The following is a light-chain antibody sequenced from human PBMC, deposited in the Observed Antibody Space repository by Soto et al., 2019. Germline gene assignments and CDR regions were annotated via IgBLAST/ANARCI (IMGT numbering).Light chain of an antibody. CDR3: QQYGTSPPRT. CDR2: GAS. Sequence: EIVLTQSPGTLSLSPGERATLSCRASQSVSSSYLAWYQQKPGQAPRLLINGASSRATGIPDRFSGSGSGTEFPLTISRLQHQELPVYYCQQYGTSPPRTFRQGPRLEIK. J-gene: IGKJ5*01. CDR1: QSVSSSY. V-gene: IGKV3-20*01.